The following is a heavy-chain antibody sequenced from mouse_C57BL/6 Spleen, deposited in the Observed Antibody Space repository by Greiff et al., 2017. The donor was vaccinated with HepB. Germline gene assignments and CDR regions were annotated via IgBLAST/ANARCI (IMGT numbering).Heavy chain of an antibody. CDR3: ERSEDDYFDMDY. V-gene: IGHV1-81*01. CDR2: IYPRSGNT. CDR1: GYTFTSYG. Sequence: QVQLQQSGAELARPGASVKLSCKASGYTFTSYGISWVKQRTGQGLEWIGEIYPRSGNTYYNEKFKGKATLTADKSSSTAYMELRSLTSEDSAVYFCERSEDDYFDMDYWGQGTSVTVSS. J-gene: IGHJ4*01.